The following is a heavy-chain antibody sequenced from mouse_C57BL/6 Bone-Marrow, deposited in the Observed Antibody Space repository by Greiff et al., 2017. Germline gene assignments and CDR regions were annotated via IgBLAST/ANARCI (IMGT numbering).Heavy chain of an antibody. J-gene: IGHJ4*01. CDR1: GFNIKDDY. V-gene: IGHV14-4*01. CDR3: TSEAMDY. CDR2: IDPENGDT. Sequence: VQLQQSGAELVRPGASVKLSCTASGFNIKDDYMHWVKPRPEQSLEWIGRIDPENGDTEYASKFQGKATLTADTSSTTAYLQLSSLTSEDTAVYYCTSEAMDYWGQGTSVTVSS.